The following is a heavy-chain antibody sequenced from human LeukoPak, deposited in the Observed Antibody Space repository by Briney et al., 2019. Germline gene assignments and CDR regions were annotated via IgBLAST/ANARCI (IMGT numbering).Heavy chain of an antibody. CDR3: ARVEASGYDYGAFDY. J-gene: IGHJ4*02. D-gene: IGHD5-12*01. Sequence: GGSLRLSCADSGFTFNRYWMSCVREAPGKELQWVAHIKQDRSAKYYVDSVEGRFTISRDNAKNSLYLQMNSLRAEDTAVYYCARVEASGYDYGAFDYWGQGTLVTVSS. CDR1: GFTFNRYW. CDR2: IKQDRSAK. V-gene: IGHV3-7*01.